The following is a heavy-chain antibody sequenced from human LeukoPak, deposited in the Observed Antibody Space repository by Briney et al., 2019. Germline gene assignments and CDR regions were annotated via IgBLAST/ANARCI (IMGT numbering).Heavy chain of an antibody. CDR1: GFTFSSYS. D-gene: IGHD3-10*01. CDR3: ARSYGSGSSDFDY. CDR2: ISSSSSYI. V-gene: IGHV3-21*01. Sequence: GGSLRLSCAASGFTFSSYSMNWVRQAPGKGLEWVSSISSSSSYIYYADSVKGRFTISRDNAKNSLYLQMNSLRAEDTAVYYCARSYGSGSSDFDYWGQGTLVTVSS. J-gene: IGHJ4*02.